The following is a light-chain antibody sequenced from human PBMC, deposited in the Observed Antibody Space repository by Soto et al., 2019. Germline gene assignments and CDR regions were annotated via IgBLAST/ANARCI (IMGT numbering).Light chain of an antibody. CDR3: KSYAGSNTYV. CDR1: ENDIGVYDF. Sequence: QSVLTQPPSASGSPGQSVTISCTGTENDIGVYDFVSWYQHHPGKAPRLIIYEVVQRPSGVPDRFSGSKPGNTASLTVSGLQAADEADYFCKSYAGSNTYVFGSGTKVTVL. J-gene: IGLJ1*01. V-gene: IGLV2-8*01. CDR2: EVV.